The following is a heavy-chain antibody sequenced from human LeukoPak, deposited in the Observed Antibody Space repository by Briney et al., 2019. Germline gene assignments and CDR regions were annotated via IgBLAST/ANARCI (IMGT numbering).Heavy chain of an antibody. CDR3: ARVVSGNTVDY. Sequence: SETLSLTCTVSGGSISSYYWGWIRQPPGKGLEWIGSIYYSGSTYYNPSLKSRVTISVDTSKNQFSLKLSSVTAADTAAYYCARVVSGNTVDYWGQGTLVTVSS. J-gene: IGHJ4*02. CDR1: GGSISSYY. V-gene: IGHV4-39*07. D-gene: IGHD4-23*01. CDR2: IYYSGST.